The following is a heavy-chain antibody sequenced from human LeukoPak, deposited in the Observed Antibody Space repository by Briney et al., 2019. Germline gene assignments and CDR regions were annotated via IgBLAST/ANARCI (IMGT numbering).Heavy chain of an antibody. CDR1: GYTFTGYY. V-gene: IGHV1-2*02. D-gene: IGHD6-13*01. CDR3: ARDRNRTAAGTGY. CDR2: INPNSGGT. J-gene: IGHJ4*02. Sequence: ASVKVSCKASGYTFTGYYMHWVRQAPGQGLEWMGWINPNSGGTNYAQKFQGRVTMTRDTSISTAYMELSRLRSDDTAVYYCARDRNRTAAGTGYWGQGTLVTVSS.